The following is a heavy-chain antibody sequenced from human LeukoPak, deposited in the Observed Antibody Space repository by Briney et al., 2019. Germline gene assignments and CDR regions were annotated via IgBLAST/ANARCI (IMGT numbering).Heavy chain of an antibody. CDR1: GFTFSSYS. D-gene: IGHD1-26*01. Sequence: GGSLRLSCAASGFTFSSYSMNWVRQAPGKGLEWVSSISSSSSYRYYADSVKGRFTISRDNAKNSLYLQMNSLRAEDTAVYYCARADMGIVGVPDAFDIWGPGTMVTVSS. CDR3: ARADMGIVGVPDAFDI. V-gene: IGHV3-21*01. CDR2: ISSSSSYR. J-gene: IGHJ3*02.